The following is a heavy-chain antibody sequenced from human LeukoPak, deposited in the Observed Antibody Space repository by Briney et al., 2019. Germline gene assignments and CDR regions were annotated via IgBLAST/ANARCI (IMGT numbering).Heavy chain of an antibody. CDR3: VKDTPSVGSWAALDA. Sequence: GGSLRLSCSASGFTFSSYAMHWVRQAPGKGLEYVSAISSNGGSTYYADSVKGRFTISRDNSKNTLYLQMSSLRAEDTAVYYCVKDTPSVGSWAALDAWGQGTMVTVFS. CDR1: GFTFSSYA. CDR2: ISSNGGST. V-gene: IGHV3-64D*06. D-gene: IGHD3-10*01. J-gene: IGHJ3*01.